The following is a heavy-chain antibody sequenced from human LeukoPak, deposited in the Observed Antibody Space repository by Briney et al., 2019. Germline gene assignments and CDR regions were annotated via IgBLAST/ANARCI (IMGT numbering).Heavy chain of an antibody. CDR3: ARGFFWSGYSRNGMDV. D-gene: IGHD3-3*01. J-gene: IGHJ6*02. Sequence: XFXXXYMHWVRQAPGQGLEWMGIINPSGGSTSYAQKFQGRVTMTRDTSTSTVYMELSSLRSEDTAVYYCARGFFWSGYSRNGMDVWGQGTTVTVSS. CDR2: INPSGGST. V-gene: IGHV1-46*01. CDR1: XFXXXY.